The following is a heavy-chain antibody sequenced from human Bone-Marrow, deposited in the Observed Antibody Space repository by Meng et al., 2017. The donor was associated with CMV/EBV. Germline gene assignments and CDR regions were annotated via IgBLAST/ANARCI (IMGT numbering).Heavy chain of an antibody. Sequence: SETLSLTCTVSGYSISSGYYWGWVRQPPGKGLEWIECMHHNGNTYYNPSLKSRGTISVDTSKNQFALKLSSVTAADTAVYYCARDRFDPWGQGTLVTVSS. J-gene: IGHJ5*02. V-gene: IGHV4-38-2*02. CDR2: MHHNGNT. CDR1: GYSISSGYY. CDR3: ARDRFDP.